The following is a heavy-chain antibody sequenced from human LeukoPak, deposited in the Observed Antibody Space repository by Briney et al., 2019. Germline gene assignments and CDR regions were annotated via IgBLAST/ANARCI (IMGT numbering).Heavy chain of an antibody. CDR3: AGRLGYCSSTGCYTGWFDP. CDR2: IYHSGST. D-gene: IGHD2-2*02. V-gene: IGHV4-30-2*01. Sequence: SQTLSLTCAVSGGSISNGGYSWSWIRQPPGKGLEWIGYIYHSGSTYYNPSLKSRVTISVDRSKNQFSLKLSSVTAADTAVYYCAGRLGYCSSTGCYTGWFDPWGQGTLVTVSS. J-gene: IGHJ5*02. CDR1: GGSISNGGYS.